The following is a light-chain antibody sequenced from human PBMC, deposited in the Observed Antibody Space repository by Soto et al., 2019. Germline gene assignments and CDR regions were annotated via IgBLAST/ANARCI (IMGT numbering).Light chain of an antibody. CDR2: GAS. V-gene: IGKV3-15*01. CDR3: QQYNNWPWAFT. CDR1: QSVSSN. J-gene: IGKJ4*01. Sequence: IVLTQSPVTLSVSPGARATVSCRASQSVSSNLAWYQHKPGQAPRLLIYGASTIATGIPARFSASGSGTELTLTISNLQSEDFAVYYCQQYNNWPWAFTFGGGTKVEI.